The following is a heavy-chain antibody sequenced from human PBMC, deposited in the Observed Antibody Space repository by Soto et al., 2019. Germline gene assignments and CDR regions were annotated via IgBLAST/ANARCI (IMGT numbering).Heavy chain of an antibody. J-gene: IGHJ3*01. D-gene: IGHD4-17*01. V-gene: IGHV3-33*01. CDR2: IWYDGSNK. Sequence: QVQLVESGGGVVQPGRSLRLSCAASGFTFSSYGMHWVRQAPGKGLEWVAVIWYDGSNKYYADSVKGRFTISRDNSKNTLYLQMNSLRAEDTAVYYCASLNYGDYLDAFDFWGQGTMVTVSS. CDR3: ASLNYGDYLDAFDF. CDR1: GFTFSSYG.